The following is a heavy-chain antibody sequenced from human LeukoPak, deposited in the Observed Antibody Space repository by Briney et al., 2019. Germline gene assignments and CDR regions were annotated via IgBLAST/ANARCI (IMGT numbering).Heavy chain of an antibody. CDR1: GYTFTSYA. V-gene: IGHV1-3*01. J-gene: IGHJ4*02. Sequence: GASVKVSCKASGYTFTSYAMHWVRQAPGQRVEWMGWINACNGNTKYSQKFQGRVTITRDTSASTAYMELSSLRSEDTAVYYWARDDEIGYGDFGYWGQGTLVTVSS. CDR3: ARDDEIGYGDFGY. CDR2: INACNGNT. D-gene: IGHD4-17*01.